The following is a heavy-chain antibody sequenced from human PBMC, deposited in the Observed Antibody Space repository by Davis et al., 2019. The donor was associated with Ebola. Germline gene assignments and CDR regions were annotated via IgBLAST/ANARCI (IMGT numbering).Heavy chain of an antibody. V-gene: IGHV3-66*01. CDR2: IYRDGRM. Sequence: GGSLRLSCAGSGFSVSDKYMSWVRQAPGKGLEWVSVIYRDGRMYHADSVKGRFTISRDNSKNTLYLQMNSLRAEDTAVYYCAREGKYRDESRTFDYWGQGTLVTVSS. CDR1: GFSVSDKY. J-gene: IGHJ4*02. D-gene: IGHD2-2*01. CDR3: AREGKYRDESRTFDY.